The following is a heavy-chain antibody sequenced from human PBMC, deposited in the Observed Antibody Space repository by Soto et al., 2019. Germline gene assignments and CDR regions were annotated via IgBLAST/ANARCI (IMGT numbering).Heavy chain of an antibody. J-gene: IGHJ4*02. Sequence: SETLSLTCAVYGGSFSGYYWSWIRQPPGKGLEWIGEINHSGSTNYNPSLKSRVTISVDTSKNQFSLKLSSVTAADTAVYYCARGFVSSSNGSKLYYFDYWGQGTLVTVSS. V-gene: IGHV4-34*01. CDR3: ARGFVSSSNGSKLYYFDY. D-gene: IGHD6-6*01. CDR1: GGSFSGYY. CDR2: INHSGST.